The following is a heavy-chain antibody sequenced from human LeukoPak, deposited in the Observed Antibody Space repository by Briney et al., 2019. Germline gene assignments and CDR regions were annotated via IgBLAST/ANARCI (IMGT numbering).Heavy chain of an antibody. CDR1: GFTFSNYW. CDR2: IKQDGTEK. CDR3: AELGITMIGGV. V-gene: IGHV3-7*01. J-gene: IGHJ6*04. D-gene: IGHD3-10*02. Sequence: GGSLRLSCAASGFTFSNYWMYWVRQAPGQGLEWVANIKQDGTEKYYVDSVKGRFTISRDNAKNSLYLQMNSLRAEDTAVYYCAELGITMIGGVWGKGTTVTISS.